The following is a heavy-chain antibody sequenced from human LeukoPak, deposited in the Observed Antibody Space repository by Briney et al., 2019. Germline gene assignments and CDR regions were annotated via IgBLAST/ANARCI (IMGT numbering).Heavy chain of an antibody. CDR1: GFTFDDYA. V-gene: IGHV3-9*01. J-gene: IGHJ4*02. D-gene: IGHD4-17*01. Sequence: GGSLRLSCAASGFTFDDYAMHWVRQAPGKGLEWVSGISWNSGSIGYADSVKGRFTISRDNAKNSLYLQMNSLRAVDTALYYCAKGSTVTTLFDYWGQGTLVTVSS. CDR2: ISWNSGSI. CDR3: AKGSTVTTLFDY.